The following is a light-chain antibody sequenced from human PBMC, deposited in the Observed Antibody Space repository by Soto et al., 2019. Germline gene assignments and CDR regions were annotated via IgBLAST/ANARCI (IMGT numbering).Light chain of an antibody. Sequence: QSVLTQPPSVSEAPRARVTISCSGSSSNIGNYAVNWYQQLPGKAPKLLIYYDDLLPSGVSDRFSGSKSDTSASLAISGLQSEDEADYYCAAWDDSLNGYVFGTGTKVTVL. CDR1: SSNIGNYA. J-gene: IGLJ1*01. CDR3: AAWDDSLNGYV. V-gene: IGLV1-36*01. CDR2: YDD.